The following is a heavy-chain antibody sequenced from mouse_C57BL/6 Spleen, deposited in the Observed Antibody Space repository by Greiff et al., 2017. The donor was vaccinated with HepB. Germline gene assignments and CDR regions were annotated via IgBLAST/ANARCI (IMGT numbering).Heavy chain of an antibody. D-gene: IGHD3-2*02. CDR1: GYTFTDYY. CDR2: INPYNGGT. CDR3: AKGGDSSGYVLLDY. V-gene: IGHV1-19*01. J-gene: IGHJ2*01. Sequence: EVQLQQSGPVLVKPGASVKMSCKASGYTFTDYYMNWVKQSHGKSLEWIGVINPYNGGTSYNQKFKGKATLTVDKSSSTAYMELNSLTSEDSAVYYCAKGGDSSGYVLLDYWGQGTTLTVSS.